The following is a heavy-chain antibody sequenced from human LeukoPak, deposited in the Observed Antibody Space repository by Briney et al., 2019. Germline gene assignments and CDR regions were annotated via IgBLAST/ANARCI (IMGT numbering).Heavy chain of an antibody. Sequence: GGSLRLSCAASGFTFSDYYMSWIRQAPGKGLEWVSYISSSSSHTNYADSVKGRVTISRDTAKNSLYLQMNSLRAEDTAVYYCARDSSLGYCSSTSCYVDYWGQGTLVTVSS. J-gene: IGHJ4*01. CDR3: ARDSSLGYCSSTSCYVDY. V-gene: IGHV3-11*06. CDR2: ISSSSSHT. CDR1: GFTFSDYY. D-gene: IGHD2-2*01.